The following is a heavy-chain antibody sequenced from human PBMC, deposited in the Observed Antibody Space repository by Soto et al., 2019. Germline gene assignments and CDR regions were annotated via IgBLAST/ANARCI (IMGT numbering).Heavy chain of an antibody. J-gene: IGHJ4*02. CDR1: GGSVSYNSYY. V-gene: IGHV4-39*01. Sequence: SETLSLTCSVSGGSVSYNSYYWGWIRQPPGKGLEWVGGIFYTGTTYYNPSLKDRLSISVDTSKNSFSLNLTSVNAADTAVYFCARLVVVAPVANVWGQGALVTVSS. D-gene: IGHD2-21*01. CDR2: IFYTGTT. CDR3: ARLVVVAPVANV.